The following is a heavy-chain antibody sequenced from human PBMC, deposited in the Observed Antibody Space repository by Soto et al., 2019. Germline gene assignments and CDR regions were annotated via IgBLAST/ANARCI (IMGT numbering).Heavy chain of an antibody. CDR2: INSDGSST. V-gene: IGHV3-74*01. CDR1: GPTFSSYW. Sequence: GWPLRLSCEASGPTFSSYWMHWVRQAPGKGLVWVSRINSDGSSTSYADSVKGRFTISRDNAKNTLYLQMKSLRAEDTAVYYCARGFDYWGQGTLVTVSS. J-gene: IGHJ4*02. CDR3: ARGFDY.